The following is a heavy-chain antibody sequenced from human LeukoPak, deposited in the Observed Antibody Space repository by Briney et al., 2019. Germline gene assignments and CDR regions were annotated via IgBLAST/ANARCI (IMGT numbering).Heavy chain of an antibody. CDR1: GYTFTSYD. Sequence: ASVKVSCKASGYTFTSYDINWVRQATGQGLEWMGWMNPNSGNTGYAQKFQGRVTMTRNTSISTAYMELSSLRSEDTAVYYCARGETMTNSSDYWGQGTLVTVSS. CDR3: ARGETMTNSSDY. V-gene: IGHV1-8*01. D-gene: IGHD2-8*01. CDR2: MNPNSGNT. J-gene: IGHJ4*02.